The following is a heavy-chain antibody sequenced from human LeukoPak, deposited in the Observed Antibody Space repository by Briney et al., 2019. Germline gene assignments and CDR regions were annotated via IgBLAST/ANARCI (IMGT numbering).Heavy chain of an antibody. CDR1: GGSISSGGYY. V-gene: IGHV4-31*03. CDR2: IYYSGST. CDR3: ARGASYYAKYYFDY. J-gene: IGHJ4*02. D-gene: IGHD3-3*01. Sequence: SQTLSLTCTVSGGSISSGGYYWSWIRQHPGKGLEWIGYIYYSGSTYYNPSLKSRVTISVDTSKNQFSLKLSSVTAADTAVYYCARGASYYAKYYFDYWGQGTLVTVSS.